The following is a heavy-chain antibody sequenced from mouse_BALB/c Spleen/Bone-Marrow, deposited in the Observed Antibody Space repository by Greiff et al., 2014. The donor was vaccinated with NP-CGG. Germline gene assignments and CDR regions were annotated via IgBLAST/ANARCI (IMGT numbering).Heavy chain of an antibody. V-gene: IGHV1-18*01. CDR2: INPYNGGT. J-gene: IGHJ2*01. Sequence: EVKLVESGPELVKPGASMKISCKASGYSFTGYTMNWVKQSHGKNLEWIGLINPYNGGTSYNQKFKGKATLTVDKSSSTAYMELLSLTSEDSAVYYCARGIYYGYKDFDCWGQGTTLTVSS. CDR1: GYSFTGYT. D-gene: IGHD1-2*01. CDR3: ARGIYYGYKDFDC.